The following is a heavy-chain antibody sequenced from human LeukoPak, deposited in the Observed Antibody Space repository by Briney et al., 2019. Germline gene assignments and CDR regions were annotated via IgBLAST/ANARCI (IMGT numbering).Heavy chain of an antibody. CDR3: ARHISSRAKRWLQGSFDY. Sequence: SETLSLTCTVSGGSISSYYWSWIRQPPGKGLEWIGYIYYSGSTNYNPSLKSRVTISVDTSKNQFSLKLSSVTAADTAVYYCARHISSRAKRWLQGSFDYWGQGTLVTVSS. J-gene: IGHJ4*02. D-gene: IGHD5-24*01. V-gene: IGHV4-59*08. CDR1: GGSISSYY. CDR2: IYYSGST.